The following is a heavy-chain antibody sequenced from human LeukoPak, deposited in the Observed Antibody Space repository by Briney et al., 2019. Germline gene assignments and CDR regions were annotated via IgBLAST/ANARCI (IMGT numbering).Heavy chain of an antibody. CDR1: GYTFTSYG. Sequence: ASVRVSCKASGYTFTSYGISWVRQAPGQGLEWMGWISAYNGNTSYAQKLQGRVTMTTDTSTSTAYMELRSLRSDDTAVYYCASSGYYDSSGYYPELGDYFDYWGQGTLVTVSS. V-gene: IGHV1-18*01. J-gene: IGHJ4*02. D-gene: IGHD3-22*01. CDR2: ISAYNGNT. CDR3: ASSGYYDSSGYYPELGDYFDY.